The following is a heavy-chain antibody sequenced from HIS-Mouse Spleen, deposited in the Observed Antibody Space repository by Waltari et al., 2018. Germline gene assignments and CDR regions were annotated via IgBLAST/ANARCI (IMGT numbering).Heavy chain of an antibody. J-gene: IGHJ5*02. D-gene: IGHD5-12*01. CDR2: ISRSSSYI. V-gene: IGHV3-21*01. CDR1: GFTFSSYS. Sequence: EVQLVESGGGLVKPGGSLRLSCAASGFTFSSYSMNWVRQAPGKGLEWVSCISRSSSYIYYADSVKGRFTISRDNAKNSLYLQMNSLRAEDTAVYYCARDPSGYDNHWGQGTLVTVSS. CDR3: ARDPSGYDNH.